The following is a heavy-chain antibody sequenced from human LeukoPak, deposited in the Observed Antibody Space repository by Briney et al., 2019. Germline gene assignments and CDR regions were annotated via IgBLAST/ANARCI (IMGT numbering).Heavy chain of an antibody. CDR2: ISGSGGST. D-gene: IGHD3-3*01. Sequence: GGSLTLSCAVSGFTFSSYAMSWVRQAPGKGLEWVSAISGSGGSTYYADSVKGRFTISRDNSKNTLYLQMNSLRAEDTAVYYCAKDTTYYDFWSHFDYWGQGTLVTVSS. V-gene: IGHV3-23*01. J-gene: IGHJ4*02. CDR1: GFTFSSYA. CDR3: AKDTTYYDFWSHFDY.